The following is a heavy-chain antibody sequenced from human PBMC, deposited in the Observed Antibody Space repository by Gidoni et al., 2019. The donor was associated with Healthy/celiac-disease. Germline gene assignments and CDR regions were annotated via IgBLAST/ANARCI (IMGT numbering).Heavy chain of an antibody. D-gene: IGHD2-2*02. J-gene: IGHJ6*02. CDR3: ARADCSSTSCYSGSGTYYYYYGMDV. Sequence: QVQLVQSGAEVKKPGASVKVSCKASGYTFTGYYMHWVRQAPGQGLEWMGWINPNSGGTNYAQKFQGWVTMTRDTSISTAYMELSRLRSDDTAVYYCARADCSSTSCYSGSGTYYYYYGMDVWGQGTTVTVSS. V-gene: IGHV1-2*04. CDR2: INPNSGGT. CDR1: GYTFTGYY.